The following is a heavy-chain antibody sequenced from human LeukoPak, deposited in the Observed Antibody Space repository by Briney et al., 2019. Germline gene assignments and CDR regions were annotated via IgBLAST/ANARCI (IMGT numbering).Heavy chain of an antibody. CDR1: GFTCSSYW. D-gene: IGHD5-18*01. V-gene: IGHV3-7*02. J-gene: IGHJ4*02. Sequence: GGSLRLSCPASGFTCSSYWMSWVRQAPGKGLEWVANIKQDGSEKYYVDSVKGRFTISRDNAKNSLYLQMNSLRAEDTAVYYCASGYSSLDYGGQGTLVTVSS. CDR2: IKQDGSEK. CDR3: ASGYSSLDY.